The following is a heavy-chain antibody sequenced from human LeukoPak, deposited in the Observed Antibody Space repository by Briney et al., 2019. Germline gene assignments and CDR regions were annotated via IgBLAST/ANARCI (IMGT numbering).Heavy chain of an antibody. V-gene: IGHV3-21*01. CDR1: GFTFSSYS. J-gene: IGHJ3*02. Sequence: GGSLRLSCAASGFTFSSYSMNWVRQAPGKGLEWVSSISSSSSYIYYTDSVKGRFTISRDNSKNTLYLHMNSLRAEDTAVYYCAKPYYFDRSGYYGGLGEDVFDIWGQGTMVTVSS. CDR2: ISSSSSYI. CDR3: AKPYYFDRSGYYGGLGEDVFDI. D-gene: IGHD3-22*01.